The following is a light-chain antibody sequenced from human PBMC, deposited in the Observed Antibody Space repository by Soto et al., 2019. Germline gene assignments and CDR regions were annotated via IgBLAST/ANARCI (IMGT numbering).Light chain of an antibody. CDR1: SSNIGNNY. J-gene: IGLJ3*02. CDR3: GTWDSSLSAWV. CDR2: ENN. Sequence: QSVLTQPPSVSAAPGQKVTISCSGSSSNIGNNYVSWYQQLQGTAPKLLIYENNKRPSGIPDRFSGSKSGTSATLGITGLQTGDEADYYCGTWDSSLSAWVVGGGTKLTVL. V-gene: IGLV1-51*02.